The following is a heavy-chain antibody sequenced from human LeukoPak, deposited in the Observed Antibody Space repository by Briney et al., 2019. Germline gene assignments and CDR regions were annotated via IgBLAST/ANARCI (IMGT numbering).Heavy chain of an antibody. Sequence: PGGSLRLSCAASGFTFSRYALHWVRQAPGKGLEYVSAISGNGGTTYYANSVKGRFTISRDNSKNTLYLQMGSLRAEDMGVYYCGRHRSGSGTYFIDYWGQGTLVSVSS. V-gene: IGHV3-64*01. CDR2: ISGNGGTT. D-gene: IGHD3-10*01. CDR3: GRHRSGSGTYFIDY. J-gene: IGHJ4*02. CDR1: GFTFSRYA.